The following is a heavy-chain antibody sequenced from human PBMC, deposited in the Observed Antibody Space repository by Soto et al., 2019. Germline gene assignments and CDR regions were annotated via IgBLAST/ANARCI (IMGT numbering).Heavy chain of an antibody. CDR2: ISLNSGSI. V-gene: IGHV3-9*01. CDR3: AKDGQGTDYGGHSGRGWFAP. D-gene: IGHD4-17*01. J-gene: IGHJ5*02. Sequence: GGSLRLSCAASGFTFDDYAMHWVRQAPGKGLEWVSGISLNSGSIGYADSVKGRFTISRDNARNSLYLQMNSLRAEDTALYYCAKDGQGTDYGGHSGRGWFAPWGQGTLVTVSS. CDR1: GFTFDDYA.